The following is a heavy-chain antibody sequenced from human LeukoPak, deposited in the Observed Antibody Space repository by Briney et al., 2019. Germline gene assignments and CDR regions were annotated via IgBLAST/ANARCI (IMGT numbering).Heavy chain of an antibody. D-gene: IGHD3-16*01. Sequence: GASVKVSCKASGYTFTSYGISWVRQAPGQGLEWMGWISAYNGNTNYAQKLQGRVTMTTDTSTSTADMELRSLRSDDTAVYYCARIPPYDYVWGSFRADPHFGYWGQGTLVTVSS. CDR1: GYTFTSYG. CDR2: ISAYNGNT. V-gene: IGHV1-18*01. CDR3: ARIPPYDYVWGSFRADPHFGY. J-gene: IGHJ4*02.